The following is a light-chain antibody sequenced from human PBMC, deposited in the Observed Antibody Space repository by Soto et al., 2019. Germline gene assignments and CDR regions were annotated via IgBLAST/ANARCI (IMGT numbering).Light chain of an antibody. Sequence: VLTQSPGTLSLSPGERATLSCRASQSVSSSYLAWYQQKPGQAPRLLIYGASSRATGIPDRFSGSGSGTDFTLTISRLEPEDFAVYYCHQYGGSPRTLGQGTKV. CDR2: GAS. CDR3: HQYGGSPRT. J-gene: IGKJ1*01. CDR1: QSVSSSY. V-gene: IGKV3-20*01.